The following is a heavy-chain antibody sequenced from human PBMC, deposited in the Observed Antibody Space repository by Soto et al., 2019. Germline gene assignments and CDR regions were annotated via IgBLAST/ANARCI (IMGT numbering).Heavy chain of an antibody. J-gene: IGHJ4*02. Sequence: EVQLVESGGGLVKPGGSLRLSCAASGFTFSNAWMSWVRQAPGKGLEWVGRIKSKTDGGTREYAAPVKGRFTMSRDDSKNMLFLQMSSPKTEDTAVYYCTTDDPINKNWGQGTLVTVSS. CDR1: GFTFSNAW. CDR2: IKSKTDGGTR. V-gene: IGHV3-15*01. CDR3: TTDDPINKN.